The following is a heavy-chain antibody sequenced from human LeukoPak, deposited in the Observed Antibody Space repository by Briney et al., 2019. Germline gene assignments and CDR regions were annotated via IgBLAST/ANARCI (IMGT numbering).Heavy chain of an antibody. Sequence: GGSLRLSCTASGFSFTDFDMNWVRQAPGKGLEWVSHTTHSGITTHYADSVKGRFTISRDNSKSTLYLQMNSLRAADTAVYYCAKPVTGSIFDYWGRGTLVTVSS. CDR2: TTHSGITT. J-gene: IGHJ4*02. D-gene: IGHD6-19*01. V-gene: IGHV3-23*01. CDR3: AKPVTGSIFDY. CDR1: GFSFTDFD.